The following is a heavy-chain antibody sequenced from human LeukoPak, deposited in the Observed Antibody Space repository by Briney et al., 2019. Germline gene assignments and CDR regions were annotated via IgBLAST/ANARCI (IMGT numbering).Heavy chain of an antibody. J-gene: IGHJ5*02. Sequence: SETLSLTCAVSGGSISRSDYYWGWIRQPPGKGLEWIGGIYYSGSTYYIPSLKSRVTISVDRSKNQFSLKLSSVTAADTAVYYCAGRPDSGIAVASWFDPWGQGTLVTVSS. CDR1: GGSISRSDYY. D-gene: IGHD6-19*01. V-gene: IGHV4-39*07. CDR3: AGRPDSGIAVASWFDP. CDR2: IYYSGST.